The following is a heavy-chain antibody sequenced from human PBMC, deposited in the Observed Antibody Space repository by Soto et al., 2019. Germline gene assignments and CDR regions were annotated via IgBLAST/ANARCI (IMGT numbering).Heavy chain of an antibody. Sequence: QVQLQESGPGLVKPSQTLSLTCTVSGGSISSGGYCWSWIRQHPGKGLEWIGCISNSGSTYYNSSIKSRVTISVDTSENQFSLKLTSVTDADTAVYDCARGVLLWGQGTLVTVSS. J-gene: IGHJ4*02. CDR3: ARGVLL. CDR1: GGSISSGGYC. CDR2: ISNSGST. V-gene: IGHV4-31*03.